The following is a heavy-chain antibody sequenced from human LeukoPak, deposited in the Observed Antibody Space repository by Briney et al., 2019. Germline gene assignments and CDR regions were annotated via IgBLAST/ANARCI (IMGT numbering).Heavy chain of an antibody. V-gene: IGHV3-23*01. D-gene: IGHD3-22*01. J-gene: IGHJ4*02. CDR3: ARKLYYYDSSGHALDY. CDR1: GLTFSSYA. Sequence: PGGPLRLSCAASGLTFSSYALSWVRQAPGKGLEWVFGISGNGVNTDYADPVKGRFTISRDNSKNTLYLQMNSLRAEDTAVYYCARKLYYYDSSGHALDYWGQGTLVTVSS. CDR2: ISGNGVNT.